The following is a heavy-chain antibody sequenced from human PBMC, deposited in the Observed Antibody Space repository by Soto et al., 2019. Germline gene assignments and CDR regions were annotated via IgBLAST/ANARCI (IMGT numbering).Heavy chain of an antibody. J-gene: IGHJ5*02. CDR3: ARGIATGQLDP. D-gene: IGHD2-15*01. CDR2: INPDNGNT. V-gene: IGHV1-3*01. CDR1: GYTFTRCT. Sequence: EASVKVSCKASGYTFTRCTMNWVRQAPGQRLEWMGWINPDNGNTKSSQKFQDRVIITRDTSASTAYMDLSSLRSEDTAVYYCARGIATGQLDPWGQGTLVTVSS.